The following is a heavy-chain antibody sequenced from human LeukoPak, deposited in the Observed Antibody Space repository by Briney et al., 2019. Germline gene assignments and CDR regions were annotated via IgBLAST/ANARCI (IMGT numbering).Heavy chain of an antibody. V-gene: IGHV3-15*01. CDR3: TTSIMITFGGVIVTHFDY. J-gene: IGHJ4*02. Sequence: GGSLRLSCAASGFTLSNAWMSWLRQAPGKGLEWVGRIKSKTDGGTTDYAAPVKGRFTISRDDSKNTLYLQMSSLKTEDTAVYYCTTSIMITFGGVIVTHFDYWGQGTLVTVSS. CDR2: IKSKTDGGTT. CDR1: GFTLSNAW. D-gene: IGHD3-16*02.